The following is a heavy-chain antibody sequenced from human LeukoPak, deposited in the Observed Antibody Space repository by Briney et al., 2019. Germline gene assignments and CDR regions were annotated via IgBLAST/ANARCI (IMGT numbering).Heavy chain of an antibody. Sequence: SVKVSCKASGGTFSSYAISWVRQAPGQGLEWMGGIIPIFGTANYAQKFQGRVTITTDESTSTAYMELSSLRSEDTAVYYCARDRAGRDGYNYGFDYWGQGTLVTVSS. V-gene: IGHV1-69*05. J-gene: IGHJ4*02. D-gene: IGHD5-24*01. CDR1: GGTFSSYA. CDR2: IIPIFGTA. CDR3: ARDRAGRDGYNYGFDY.